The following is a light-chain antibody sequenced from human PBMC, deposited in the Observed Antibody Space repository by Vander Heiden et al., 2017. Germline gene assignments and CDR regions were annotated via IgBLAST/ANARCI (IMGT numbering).Light chain of an antibody. Sequence: DIQMPQSPSSLSASVGDRVTISCRASQGISDYLAWYQQKPGKVPQLLIYSASTLQSGVPSRFSGSGSGTDFTLTISSLQPEDVATYYCQKFNSVPWTFGQGTKVEIK. CDR2: SAS. J-gene: IGKJ1*01. CDR3: QKFNSVPWT. CDR1: QGISDY. V-gene: IGKV1-27*01.